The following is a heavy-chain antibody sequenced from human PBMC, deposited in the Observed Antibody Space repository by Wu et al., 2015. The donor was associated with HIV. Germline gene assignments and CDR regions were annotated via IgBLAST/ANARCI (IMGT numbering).Heavy chain of an antibody. J-gene: IGHJ4*01. D-gene: IGHD3-16*01. CDR2: VDPEDGET. CDR3: ARDGDYVPYEWGRHGDLDV. V-gene: IGHV1-69-2*01. CDR1: GYIFTDFY. Sequence: VQLVQSGAEVKKPGTSVTISCRVSGYIFTDFYLHWVQQAPGKGLEWMGLVDPEDGETTYAEKFQGRVAITADTSTNTAYMQLSSLEFDDTAIYYCARDGDYVPYEWGRHGDLDVWGQGTLVIVSP.